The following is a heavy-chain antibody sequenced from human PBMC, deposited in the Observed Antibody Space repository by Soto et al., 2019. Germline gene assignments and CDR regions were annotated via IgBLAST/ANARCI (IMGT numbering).Heavy chain of an antibody. D-gene: IGHD3-10*01. Sequence: PSETLSLTCTVSGGSISRSSYYWGWIRQPPGKGLEWLGSIYYIGSTYYNPSLKSRVTISVDTSKNQFSLKLSSVTAADTAVYYCARQGNITMVRGVIKTVQGYGMDVCGQGTTVTVSS. J-gene: IGHJ6*02. CDR2: IYYIGST. CDR3: ARQGNITMVRGVIKTVQGYGMDV. V-gene: IGHV4-39*01. CDR1: GGSISRSSYY.